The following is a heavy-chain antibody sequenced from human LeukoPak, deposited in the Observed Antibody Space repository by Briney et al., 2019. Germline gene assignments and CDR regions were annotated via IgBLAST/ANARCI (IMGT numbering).Heavy chain of an antibody. J-gene: IGHJ4*02. CDR3: ARSLAVAGSSDY. D-gene: IGHD6-19*01. CDR2: IYYSGST. V-gene: IGHV4-59*01. CDR1: GGSISSYY. Sequence: SETLSLTCTVSGGSISSYYWSWIRQPPGKGLEWIGYIYYSGSTNYNPSLKSRVTISVDTSKNQFSLKLSPVTAADTAVYYCARSLAVAGSSDYWGQGTLVTVSS.